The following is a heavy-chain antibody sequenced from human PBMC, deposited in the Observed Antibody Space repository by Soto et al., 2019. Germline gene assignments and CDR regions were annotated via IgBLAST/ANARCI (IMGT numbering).Heavy chain of an antibody. CDR1: GNTLDIYT. J-gene: IGHJ4*02. CDR2: IIPILGIA. Sequence: VKRSSKAYGNTLDIYTLSSVKKATGQGLEWMGRIIPILGIANYAQKFQGRVTITADKSTSTAYMELSSLRSEDTAVYYCASTHAFVVVPAAIEHLDYWGQGTLVTVSS. D-gene: IGHD2-2*02. CDR3: ASTHAFVVVPAAIEHLDY. V-gene: IGHV1-69*02.